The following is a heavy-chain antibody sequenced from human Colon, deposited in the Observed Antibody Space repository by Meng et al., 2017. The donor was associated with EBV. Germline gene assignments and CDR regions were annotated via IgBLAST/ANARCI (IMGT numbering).Heavy chain of an antibody. J-gene: IGHJ5*02. CDR1: GDSSTSGDYS. V-gene: IGHV4-30-2*01. D-gene: IGHD3-10*01. Sequence: QESGSGLVRPSQSLSITCAVSGDSSTSGDYSWTWIRPPPGKGLEWIGYIYHGVNIYYTPSLRSRVTISVDKSRNQFSLKLTSVSAADTAVYYCVRDTRRGGGWFDPWGQGTLVTVSS. CDR3: VRDTRRGGGWFDP. CDR2: IYHGVNI.